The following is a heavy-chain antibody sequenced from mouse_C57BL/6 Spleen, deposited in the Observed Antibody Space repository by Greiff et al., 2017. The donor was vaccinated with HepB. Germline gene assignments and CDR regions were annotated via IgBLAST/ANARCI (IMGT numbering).Heavy chain of an antibody. Sequence: EVQLQQSGPELVKPGASVKISCKASGYTFTDYYMNWVKQSHVKSLEWIGDINPNNGGTSYNQKFKGKATLTVDKSSSTAYMELRSLTSEDSAVYYCATHYGNAWFAYWGQGTLVTVSA. CDR3: ATHYGNAWFAY. CDR1: GYTFTDYY. J-gene: IGHJ3*01. D-gene: IGHD2-1*01. CDR2: INPNNGGT. V-gene: IGHV1-26*01.